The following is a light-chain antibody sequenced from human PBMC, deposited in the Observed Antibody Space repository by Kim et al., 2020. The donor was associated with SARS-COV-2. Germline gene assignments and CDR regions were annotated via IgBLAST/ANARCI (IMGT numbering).Light chain of an antibody. CDR2: ITSDGSH. J-gene: IGLJ2*01. CDR3: QTWGTGGV. Sequence: QLVLSQSPSASASLGASVRLTCTLSRGHSSYAIAWHQQQPDKSPRYLMKITSDGSHFKGDGIPDRFSGSSSGADRYLTISSLQSEDEADYYCQTWGTGGVFGGGTQLTVL. CDR1: RGHSSYA. V-gene: IGLV4-69*01.